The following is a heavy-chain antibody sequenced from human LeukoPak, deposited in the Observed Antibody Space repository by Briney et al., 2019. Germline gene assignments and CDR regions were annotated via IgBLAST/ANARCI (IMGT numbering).Heavy chain of an antibody. J-gene: IGHJ4*02. D-gene: IGHD2-21*02. Sequence: GASVKVSCKASGYTFTSYYMHWVRQAPGQGLEWMGIINPSGGSTSYAQKFQGRVTMTRDTSTSTVYMELSSLRSEDTAVYYCARDPDCCGDCYFYFDYWGQGTLVTVSS. V-gene: IGHV1-46*01. CDR2: INPSGGST. CDR1: GYTFTSYY. CDR3: ARDPDCCGDCYFYFDY.